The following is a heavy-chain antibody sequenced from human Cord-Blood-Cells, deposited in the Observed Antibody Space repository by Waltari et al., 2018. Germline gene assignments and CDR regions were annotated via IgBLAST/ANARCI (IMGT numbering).Heavy chain of an antibody. Sequence: QVQLQQWGAGLLKPSETLSLTCAVYGGSFSGYYWSWSRQPPGKGLEWIGEIKHSGSTNHNPFLKNRVTISVDTSKNQFSLKLGSVTAAGTAVYYCARLRANWGTHAFDIWGQGTMVTVSS. CDR1: GGSFSGYY. CDR3: ARLRANWGTHAFDI. V-gene: IGHV4-34*01. J-gene: IGHJ3*02. D-gene: IGHD7-27*01. CDR2: IKHSGST.